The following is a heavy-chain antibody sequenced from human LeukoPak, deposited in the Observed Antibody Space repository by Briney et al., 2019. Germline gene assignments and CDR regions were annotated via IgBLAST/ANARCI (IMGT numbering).Heavy chain of an antibody. CDR2: ISWNSGSI. J-gene: IGHJ4*02. Sequence: GRSLRLSCAASGFTFDDYAMHWVRQAPGKGPEWVSGISWNSGSIGYADSVKGRFTISRDNAKNSLYLQMNSLRAEDTALYYCASVYDSPRTGTAFDYWGQGTLVTVSS. V-gene: IGHV3-9*01. CDR3: ASVYDSPRTGTAFDY. CDR1: GFTFDDYA. D-gene: IGHD3-22*01.